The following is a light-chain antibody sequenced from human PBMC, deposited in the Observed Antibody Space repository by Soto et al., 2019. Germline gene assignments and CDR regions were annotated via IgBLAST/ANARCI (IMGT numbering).Light chain of an antibody. CDR3: QQYGSSPEVT. J-gene: IGKJ3*01. Sequence: EIVLTQSPGTLSLSPGERATLSCRASQTVSSSYLAWYQQKPGQAPRLLIYGASRRATGIPDRFSGSGSGTDFTLTISRLEPEDFAVYYCQQYGSSPEVTFGTGTKVDIK. V-gene: IGKV3-20*01. CDR1: QTVSSSY. CDR2: GAS.